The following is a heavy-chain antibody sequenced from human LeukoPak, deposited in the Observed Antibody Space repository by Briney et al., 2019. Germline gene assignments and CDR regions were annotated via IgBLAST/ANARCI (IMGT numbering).Heavy chain of an antibody. J-gene: IGHJ4*02. CDR1: GFTVSSNY. CDR3: ARGLPHSGYDHPFDY. Sequence: PGGSLRLSCAASGFTVSSNYMSWVRQAPGKGLEWVSVIYSGGSTYYADSVKGRFTISRDNSKNTLYLQMNSLRAEDTAVHYCARGLPHSGYDHPFDYWGQGTLVTVSS. D-gene: IGHD5-12*01. CDR2: IYSGGST. V-gene: IGHV3-66*01.